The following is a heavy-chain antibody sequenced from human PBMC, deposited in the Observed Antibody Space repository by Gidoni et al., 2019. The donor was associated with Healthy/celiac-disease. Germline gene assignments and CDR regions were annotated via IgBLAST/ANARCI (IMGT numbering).Heavy chain of an antibody. J-gene: IGHJ4*02. CDR1: GFTFSSYS. Sequence: EVQLVESGGGLVKPGGSLSLSCAASGFTFSSYSMTWVRQAPGKGLGWVSSISSSSSYIYYADSVKGRFTISRDNAKNSLYLQMNSLRAEDTAVYYCARRITGESGTTWGQGTLVTVSS. CDR2: ISSSSSYI. V-gene: IGHV3-21*01. CDR3: ARRITGESGTT. D-gene: IGHD4-17*01.